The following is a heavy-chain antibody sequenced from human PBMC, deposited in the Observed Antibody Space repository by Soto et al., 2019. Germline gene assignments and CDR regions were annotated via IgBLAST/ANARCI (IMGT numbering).Heavy chain of an antibody. Sequence: SETLSLTCTIPGAAISSYYRGWIRQPPGKGLEWIGYIYYSGSTNYNPSLKSRVTISVDTSKNQFSLKLSSVTAADTAVYYCARRYGGNLDYWGQGTLVTVS. CDR1: GAAISSYY. V-gene: IGHV4-59*08. CDR3: ARRYGGNLDY. CDR2: IYYSGST. D-gene: IGHD1-26*01. J-gene: IGHJ4*02.